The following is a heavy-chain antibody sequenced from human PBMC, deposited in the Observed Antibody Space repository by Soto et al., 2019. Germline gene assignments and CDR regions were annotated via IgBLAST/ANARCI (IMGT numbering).Heavy chain of an antibody. V-gene: IGHV2-5*02. CDR1: GFSLSTSGVG. D-gene: IGHD2-15*01. CDR2: IYWDDDK. J-gene: IGHJ4*02. CDR3: AHRRNIELGPLRLFDY. Sequence: SGPTLVNPTQTLTLTCTFSGFSLSTSGVGVGWIRQPPGEALEWLALIYWDDDKRYSPSLKSRVTITKDTSKNQVVLTMTDMDPADTATYFCAHRRNIELGPLRLFDYWGQGTQVTVSS.